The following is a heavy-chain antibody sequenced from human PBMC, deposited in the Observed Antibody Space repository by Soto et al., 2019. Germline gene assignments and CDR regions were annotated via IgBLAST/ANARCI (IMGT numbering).Heavy chain of an antibody. J-gene: IGHJ4*02. CDR2: IDPSDSQT. CDR3: ARQIYDSDTGPNFQYYFDS. CDR1: GYSFAGYW. V-gene: IGHV5-10-1*01. D-gene: IGHD3-22*01. Sequence: PGESLKISCKGSGYSFAGYWITWVRQKPGKGLEWMGRIDPSDSQTYYSPSFRGHATISATKSITTVFLQWSSLRASDTAMYYCARQIYDSDTGPNFQYYFDSWGQGTPVTVSS.